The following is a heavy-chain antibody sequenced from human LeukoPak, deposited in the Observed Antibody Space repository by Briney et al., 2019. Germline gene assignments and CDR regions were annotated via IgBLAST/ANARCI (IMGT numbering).Heavy chain of an antibody. CDR1: GFTFSDYI. CDR3: TRDGGDSINTAFDI. D-gene: IGHD3-16*01. Sequence: GGSLRLSCAASGFTFSDYILDWVRQAPGKGLEGVGRIRRGSNSYTTEYAASVKARFIISRDDSQNSLFLHMYSLKTEDTAVYYCTRDGGDSINTAFDIWGRGTMVTVSS. CDR2: IRRGSNSYTT. V-gene: IGHV3-72*01. J-gene: IGHJ3*02.